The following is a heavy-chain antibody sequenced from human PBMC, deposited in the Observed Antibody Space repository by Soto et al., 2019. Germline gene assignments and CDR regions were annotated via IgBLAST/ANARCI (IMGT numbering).Heavy chain of an antibody. Sequence: EVQLVESGGGLVKPGGSLRLSCAASGFTFSNAWMSWVRQAPGKGLEWVGRIKSKTDGGTTDYAAPVKGRFTISRDDSKNTLYLQMNSLKTEDTAVYYCTTPRTWYYYYGMDVWGQGTTVTVSS. CDR3: TTPRTWYYYYGMDV. CDR1: GFTFSNAW. V-gene: IGHV3-15*01. CDR2: IKSKTDGGTT. J-gene: IGHJ6*02.